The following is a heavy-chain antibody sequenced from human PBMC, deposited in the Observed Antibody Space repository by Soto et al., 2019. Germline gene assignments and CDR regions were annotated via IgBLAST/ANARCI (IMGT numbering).Heavy chain of an antibody. CDR3: AKDFRDSSGWPREGYYFDY. J-gene: IGHJ4*02. D-gene: IGHD6-19*01. CDR1: GFTFSSYA. CDR2: ISGSGGST. V-gene: IGHV3-23*01. Sequence: EVQLLESGGGLVQPGGSLRLSCAASGFTFSSYAMSWVRQAPGKGLEWVSAISGSGGSTYSADSVKGRFTISRDNSKNTLYLQMNSLRAEDTAVYYCAKDFRDSSGWPREGYYFDYWGQGTLVTVSS.